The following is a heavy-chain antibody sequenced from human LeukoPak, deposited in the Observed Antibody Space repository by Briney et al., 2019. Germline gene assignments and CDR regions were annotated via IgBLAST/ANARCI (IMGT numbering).Heavy chain of an antibody. D-gene: IGHD3-3*01. CDR1: SGSISSYY. CDR3: ARGAEYYAIWRGYAGYSDY. Sequence: SETLSLACSVSSGSISSYYWSWIRQPPGKGLEWIGYIYYSGRTSYNPSLKSRVTISVDTSKNHFSLTLSSVTAADTAVYFCARGAEYYAIWRGYAGYSDYWGQGISVTVSS. V-gene: IGHV4-59*01. J-gene: IGHJ4*02. CDR2: IYYSGRT.